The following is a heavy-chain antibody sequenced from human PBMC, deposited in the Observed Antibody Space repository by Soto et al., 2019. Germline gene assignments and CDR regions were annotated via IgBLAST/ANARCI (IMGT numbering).Heavy chain of an antibody. CDR3: ARGTPAPPGFYY. J-gene: IGHJ4*02. V-gene: IGHV4-31*03. CDR2: IYYSGST. Sequence: SETLSLTCTVSGGSISSGGYYWSWIRQHPGKGLEWIGYIYYSGSTYYNPSLKSRVTISVDTSKNQFSLKLSSVTAADTAVYYCARGTPAPPGFYYWGQGTLVTVSS. CDR1: GGSISSGGYY.